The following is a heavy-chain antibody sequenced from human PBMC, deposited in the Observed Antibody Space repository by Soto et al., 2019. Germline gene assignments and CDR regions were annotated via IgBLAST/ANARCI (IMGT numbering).Heavy chain of an antibody. D-gene: IGHD6-13*01. J-gene: IGHJ3*02. Sequence: SETLSLTCTVSGGSISSSSYYWGWIRQPPGKGLEWIGSIYYSGSTYYNPSLKSRVTISVDTSKNQFSLKLSSVTAADTAVYYCARQVAKMYSSSWYAFDIWGQGTMVTVSS. CDR1: GGSISSSSYY. CDR3: ARQVAKMYSSSWYAFDI. V-gene: IGHV4-39*01. CDR2: IYYSGST.